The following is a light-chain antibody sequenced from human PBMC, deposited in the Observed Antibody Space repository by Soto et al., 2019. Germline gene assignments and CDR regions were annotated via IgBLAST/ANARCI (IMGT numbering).Light chain of an antibody. CDR1: QSLLHSNGYNF. Sequence: DIVVSQSPLSLPVTPGEPASISCRSSQSLLHSNGYNFLDWYLQKPGQSPQLLIYLGSNRASGVPDRFSGSGSGTDFTLKISRVEAGDFAVYFCQQYGTSEIIFGQGTRMEIK. CDR3: QQYGTSEII. CDR2: LGS. J-gene: IGKJ5*01. V-gene: IGKV2-28*01.